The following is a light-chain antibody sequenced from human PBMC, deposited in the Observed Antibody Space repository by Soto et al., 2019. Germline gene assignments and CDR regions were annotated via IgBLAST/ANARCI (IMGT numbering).Light chain of an antibody. Sequence: DIQMTQSPSSLSASVGDRVTITCRASQSISSYLNWYQQKPGKAPKLLIYAASSLQSGVPSRFSGSGSGTDFTLTISSLQPEDFATYYCQQSYSIPVLTFGGGTKVEIK. CDR1: QSISSY. CDR3: QQSYSIPVLT. CDR2: AAS. J-gene: IGKJ4*01. V-gene: IGKV1-39*01.